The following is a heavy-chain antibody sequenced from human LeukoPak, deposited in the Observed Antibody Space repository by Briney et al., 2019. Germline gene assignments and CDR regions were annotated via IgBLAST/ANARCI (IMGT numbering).Heavy chain of an antibody. CDR1: GGSFSGYY. V-gene: IGHV4-59*01. CDR3: AREHLGYCSGGSCLNAFDI. J-gene: IGHJ3*02. D-gene: IGHD2-15*01. Sequence: SETLSLTCAVYGGSFSGYYWSWIRQPPGKGLEWIGYIYYSGSTNYNPSLKSRVTISVDTSKNQFSLKLSSVTAADTAVYYCAREHLGYCSGGSCLNAFDIWGQGTMVTVSS. CDR2: IYYSGST.